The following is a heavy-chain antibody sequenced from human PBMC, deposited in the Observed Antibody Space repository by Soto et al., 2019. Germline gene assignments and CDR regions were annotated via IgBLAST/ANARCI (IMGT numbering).Heavy chain of an antibody. Sequence: VGSLRLSCAVSGLTFSSYAMHCVRQAPGKGLEYVSAISSNGGSTYYANSVKGRFTISRDNSKNTLYLQMGSLRAEDMAVYYCARDGYQLLSYYFDYWGQGTLVTVSS. CDR2: ISSNGGST. CDR3: ARDGYQLLSYYFDY. CDR1: GLTFSSYA. J-gene: IGHJ4*02. V-gene: IGHV3-64*01. D-gene: IGHD2-2*01.